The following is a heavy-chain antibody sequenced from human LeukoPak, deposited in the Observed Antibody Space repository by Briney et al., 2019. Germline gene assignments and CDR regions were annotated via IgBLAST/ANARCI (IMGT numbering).Heavy chain of an antibody. CDR2: IKQDGSEK. V-gene: IGHV3-7*01. Sequence: GGSLRLSCAASGFTFSSYWMSWVRQAPGKGLEWVANIKQDGSEKYYVDSVKGRFTISRDNAKNSLYLQMNSLRAEDTAVYYCASVPYRLLLRGMHVWGQGTTVTVSS. CDR3: ASVPYRLLLRGMHV. CDR1: GFTFSSYW. J-gene: IGHJ6*02. D-gene: IGHD2-2*01.